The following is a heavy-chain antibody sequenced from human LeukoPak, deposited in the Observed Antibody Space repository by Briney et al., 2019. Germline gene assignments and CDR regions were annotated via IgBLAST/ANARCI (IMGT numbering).Heavy chain of an antibody. D-gene: IGHD1-26*01. CDR1: GFTFRSYA. Sequence: GGSLRLSCAASGFTFRSYAMHWVRQAPGKGLEWVAVISYDGSNKYYADSVKGRFTISRDNSKNTLYLQMNSLRAEDTAVYYCARGEGSYNYFDYWGQGTLVTVSS. CDR2: ISYDGSNK. CDR3: ARGEGSYNYFDY. V-gene: IGHV3-30*04. J-gene: IGHJ4*02.